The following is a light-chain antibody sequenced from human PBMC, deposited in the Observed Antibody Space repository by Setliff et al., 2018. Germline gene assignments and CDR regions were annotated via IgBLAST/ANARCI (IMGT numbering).Light chain of an antibody. J-gene: IGLJ1*01. CDR1: SSDIGDSNY. V-gene: IGLV2-14*01. CDR2: DVR. Sequence: QSALAQPASVSGSPGQSITISCTGASSDIGDSNYVSWYQQHPGKAPKLIIYDVRDRPSGVSHRFSGSKSGNTASLTISGLQAEDEADYYCSSHGGSNNWSVFGTGTKVTVL. CDR3: SSHGGSNNWSV.